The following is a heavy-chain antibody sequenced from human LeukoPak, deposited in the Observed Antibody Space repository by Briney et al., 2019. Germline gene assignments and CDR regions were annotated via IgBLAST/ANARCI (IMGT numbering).Heavy chain of an antibody. CDR1: GYSFTSYW. CDR2: IYPGDSDT. D-gene: IGHD1-26*01. Sequence: GESLKISCKGSGYSFTSYWIGWVRQMPGKGLEWMGIIYPGDSDTRYSPSFQGQVTISADKSISTAYLQWSSLKASDTAMYYCAXXXXSGSLHDAFDIWGQGTMVTVSS. J-gene: IGHJ3*02. V-gene: IGHV5-51*01. CDR3: AXXXXSGSLHDAFDI.